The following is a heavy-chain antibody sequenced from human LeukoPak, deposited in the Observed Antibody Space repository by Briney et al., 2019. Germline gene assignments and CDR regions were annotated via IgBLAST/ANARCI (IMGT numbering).Heavy chain of an antibody. CDR2: ISESTSYI. V-gene: IGHV3-21*06. CDR1: GFTFSNHY. CDR3: ARDPSGGILNPFDY. J-gene: IGHJ4*01. Sequence: GGSLRLSCAASGFTFSNHYMSWVRQAPGKGLEWVSSISESTSYIYNADSVKGRFTVSRDNAKNSLYLQMNSLRAEDTAVYYCARDPSGGILNPFDYXXXXXXXTVSS. D-gene: IGHD6-25*01.